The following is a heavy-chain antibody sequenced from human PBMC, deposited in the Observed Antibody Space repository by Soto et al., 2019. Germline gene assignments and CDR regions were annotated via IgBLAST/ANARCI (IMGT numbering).Heavy chain of an antibody. CDR1: GFTFSTYS. V-gene: IGHV3-48*02. CDR3: ARGCQFCMDV. Sequence: PGGSLRLSCAVSGFTFSTYSMNWVRQAPGKGLEWVSYISTSDDTEQYADSVKGRFTISRDNAKNSLYLQMNSLRDEDTAVYYCARGCQFCMDVWGQGTTVTVSS. J-gene: IGHJ6*02. CDR2: ISTSDDTE.